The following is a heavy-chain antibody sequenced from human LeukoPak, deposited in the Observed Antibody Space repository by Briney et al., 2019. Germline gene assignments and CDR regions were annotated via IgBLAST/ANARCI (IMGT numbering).Heavy chain of an antibody. V-gene: IGHV4-59*08. Sequence: PSETLSLTCTASGGSISSYYWSWIRQPPGKGLEWIGYIYYSGSTNYNPSLKSRVTISVDTSKNRFSLKLSSVTAADTAVYYCARRRRYCSGGSCYFDAFDIWGQGTMVTVSS. CDR3: ARRRRYCSGGSCYFDAFDI. CDR1: GGSISSYY. J-gene: IGHJ3*02. CDR2: IYYSGST. D-gene: IGHD2-15*01.